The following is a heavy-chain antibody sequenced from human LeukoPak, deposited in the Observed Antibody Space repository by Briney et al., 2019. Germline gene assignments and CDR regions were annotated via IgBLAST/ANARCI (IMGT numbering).Heavy chain of an antibody. J-gene: IGHJ4*02. V-gene: IGHV3-7*01. CDR1: GVTFSRHW. CDR2: MNQDGSAI. CDR3: AGTVPGHPDDYFDY. Sequence: GGSLRLSCAASGVTFSRHWMSWVRQAPGRGLERVAHMNQDGSAIYSIDSVKGRFTISRDNDKNSLYLHMSGLTVADTAVYYCAGTVPGHPDDYFDYWGQGTLVTVSS. D-gene: IGHD6-19*01.